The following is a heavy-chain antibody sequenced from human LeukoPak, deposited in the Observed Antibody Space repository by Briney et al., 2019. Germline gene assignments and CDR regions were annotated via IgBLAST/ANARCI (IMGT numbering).Heavy chain of an antibody. CDR1: GFTFSSYW. D-gene: IGHD6-6*01. V-gene: IGHV3-7*01. Sequence: GGSLRLSCAASGFTFSSYWMRWVRQAPGKGLEWVANIKQDGSEKYYVDSVKGRFTISRDNAKNSLYLQMNSLRAEDTPVYYCARDPANWMYSSSSHYWGQGTLVTVSS. J-gene: IGHJ4*02. CDR2: IKQDGSEK. CDR3: ARDPANWMYSSSSHY.